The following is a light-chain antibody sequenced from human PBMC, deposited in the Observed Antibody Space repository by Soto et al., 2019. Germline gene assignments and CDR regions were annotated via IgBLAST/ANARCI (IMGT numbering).Light chain of an antibody. V-gene: IGKV3-20*01. CDR3: QQYGSSPWT. J-gene: IGKJ1*01. CDR2: GAS. Sequence: EIVLTQSPDTLSLSPGERATLSCRASQSVSSSYLAWYQQKPGQAPRLLIYGASSRATGIPDRFSGSGSGTDFTLTISRLEPGDFAVYYCQQYGSSPWTFGQGTKVDIK. CDR1: QSVSSSY.